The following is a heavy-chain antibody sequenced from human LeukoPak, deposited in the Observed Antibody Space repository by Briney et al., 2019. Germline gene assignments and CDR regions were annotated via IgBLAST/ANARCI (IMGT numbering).Heavy chain of an antibody. J-gene: IGHJ4*02. Sequence: GASVKVSCKASGGTFSSYAISWVRQAPGQGLEWMGGIIPIFGTANYAQKFQGRVTITADKSTSTAYMELSSLRSEDTVVYYCARDMGGLIKKNYFDYWGQGTLVTVSS. V-gene: IGHV1-69*06. CDR1: GGTFSSYA. CDR3: ARDMGGLIKKNYFDY. CDR2: IIPIFGTA. D-gene: IGHD3-10*01.